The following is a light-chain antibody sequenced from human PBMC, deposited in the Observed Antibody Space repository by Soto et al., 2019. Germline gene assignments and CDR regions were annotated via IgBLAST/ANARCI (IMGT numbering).Light chain of an antibody. V-gene: IGLV1-47*02. CDR2: SNN. CDR3: VAWDDSLSGPYV. CDR1: SSNIGSNY. Sequence: QSVLTQPPSASGTPGQRVTISCSGSSSNIGSNYVYWYQQLPGTAPKLLIYSNNQRPSGVPDRFSGSKSGTSASLAISGLRSEDEADYYCVAWDDSLSGPYVFGTGTKVTVL. J-gene: IGLJ1*01.